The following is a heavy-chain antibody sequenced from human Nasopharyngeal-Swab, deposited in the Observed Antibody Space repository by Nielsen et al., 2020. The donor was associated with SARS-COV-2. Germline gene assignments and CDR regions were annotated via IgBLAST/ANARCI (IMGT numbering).Heavy chain of an antibody. CDR2: MYYSGIT. Sequence: SETLSLTSTVSGGAISSYYWSWIRQSPGRGQEWIGSMYYSGITSDNPSLKNQVTISVDMSKKQFPLNLNTVTATDKAVYYCARHRRDFWSGTGASLWGIEHWSQGTTVTVSS. V-gene: IGHV4-59*08. J-gene: IGHJ6*02. CDR3: ARHRRDFWSGTGASLWGIEH. D-gene: IGHD3-3*01. CDR1: GGAISSYY.